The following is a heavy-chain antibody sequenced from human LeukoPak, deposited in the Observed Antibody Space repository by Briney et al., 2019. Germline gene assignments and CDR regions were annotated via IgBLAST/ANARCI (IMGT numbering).Heavy chain of an antibody. CDR3: ARGRSRDGVDY. CDR1: GYIFTSFA. CDR2: IIPIFGTA. J-gene: IGHJ4*02. V-gene: IGHV1-69*13. D-gene: IGHD5-24*01. Sequence: GASVKVSCKASGYIFTSFAISWVRQAPGQGLEWMGGIIPIFGTANYAQKFQGRVTITADESTSTAYMELSSLRSEDTAVYYCARGRSRDGVDYWGQGTLVTVSS.